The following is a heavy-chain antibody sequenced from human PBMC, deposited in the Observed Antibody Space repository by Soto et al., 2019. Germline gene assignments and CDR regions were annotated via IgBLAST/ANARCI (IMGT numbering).Heavy chain of an antibody. Sequence: QVQVVESGGGVVQPGWSLRLSCAASGFTFRTYAKHWVRQAPGKGLEWVAVISHDGSNTDYGDSVKGRFTISRDNSKSTLSLQMNSLRPEDTCVYYCAKDAGSTAYFFASWGQGTLVSVSS. V-gene: IGHV3-30*18. CDR2: ISHDGSNT. J-gene: IGHJ4*02. CDR1: GFTFRTYA. CDR3: AKDAGSTAYFFAS.